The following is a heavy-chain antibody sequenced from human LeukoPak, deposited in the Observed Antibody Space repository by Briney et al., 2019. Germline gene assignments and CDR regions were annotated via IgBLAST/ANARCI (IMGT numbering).Heavy chain of an antibody. V-gene: IGHV4-34*01. CDR1: GGSFSGYY. D-gene: IGHD6-13*01. CDR2: INHSGST. Sequence: SETLSLTCAVYGGSFSGYYWSWIRQPPGKGLEWIGEINHSGSTNYNPSLKSRVTISVDTSKNQFSLKLSSVTAADTAVYYCARGSGIAAAGIKTGWFDPWGQGTLATVSS. CDR3: ARGSGIAAAGIKTGWFDP. J-gene: IGHJ5*02.